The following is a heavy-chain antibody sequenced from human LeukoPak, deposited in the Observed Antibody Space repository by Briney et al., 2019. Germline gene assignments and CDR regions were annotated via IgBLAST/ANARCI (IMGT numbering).Heavy chain of an antibody. CDR2: ISSSSSYI. J-gene: IGHJ4*02. V-gene: IGHV3-21*01. Sequence: PGGSLRLSCAASGFTFSSYSMNWVRQAPGKGLEWVSSISSSSSYIYYADSVKGRFTISRDNDKNSLYLQMNSLRAEDTAVYYCARDGYSYGYPRYFDYWGQGTLVTVSS. CDR1: GFTFSSYS. CDR3: ARDGYSYGYPRYFDY. D-gene: IGHD5-18*01.